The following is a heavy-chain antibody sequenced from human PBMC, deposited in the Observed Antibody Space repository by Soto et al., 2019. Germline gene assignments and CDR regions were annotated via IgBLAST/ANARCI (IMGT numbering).Heavy chain of an antibody. J-gene: IGHJ4*02. CDR2: ISAYNGNT. CDR3: ATDQASITDRILQY. Sequence: XSVKVAKKASGDPFASFGFIWVRQAPGQGLEWLGWISAYNGNTHYAQKVRDRVTLTTDTSTNTAYMELRSLTSDDTAVYYCATDQASITDRILQYWGQGTRVTVS. V-gene: IGHV1-18*01. CDR1: GDPFASFG. D-gene: IGHD3-10*01.